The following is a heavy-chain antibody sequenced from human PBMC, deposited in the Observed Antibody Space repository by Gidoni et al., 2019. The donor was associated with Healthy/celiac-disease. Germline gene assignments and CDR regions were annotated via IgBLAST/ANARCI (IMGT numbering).Heavy chain of an antibody. V-gene: IGHV1-69*04. CDR1: GGTFSSYA. CDR3: ARDRDDILTGYYFYY. D-gene: IGHD3-9*01. Sequence: QVQLVQSGAEVKKPGSSVKVSCKASGGTFSSYAISWVRQAPGQGLEWMGRIIPILGIANYAQKFQGRVTITADKSTSTAYMELSSLRSEDTAVYYCARDRDDILTGYYFYYWGQGTLVTVSS. J-gene: IGHJ4*02. CDR2: IIPILGIA.